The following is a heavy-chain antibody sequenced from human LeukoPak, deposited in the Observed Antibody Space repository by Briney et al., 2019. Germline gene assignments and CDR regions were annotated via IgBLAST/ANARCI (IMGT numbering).Heavy chain of an antibody. J-gene: IGHJ4*02. D-gene: IGHD5-18*01. CDR2: IYSGGST. CDR3: ARDKTRGLGYSYSKSGNYFDY. CDR1: GFTVSSDS. V-gene: IGHV3-53*05. Sequence: GGSLRLSCTVSGFTVSSDSMSWVRQAPGKGLEWVSFIYSGGSTHYSDSVKGRFTISRDNSKNTLYLQMNSLRAEDTAVYYCARDKTRGLGYSYSKSGNYFDYWGQGTLVTVSS.